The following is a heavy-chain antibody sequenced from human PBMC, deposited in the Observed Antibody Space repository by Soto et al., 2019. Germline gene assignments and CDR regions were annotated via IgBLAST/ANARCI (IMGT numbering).Heavy chain of an antibody. CDR2: IYYSGST. D-gene: IGHD6-25*01. CDR3: AGDMTIGAKEPSGCFDY. Sequence: TLSLTCTVSGFSISSGGYYWSWIRQHPGKGLEWIRYIYYSGSTYYNPSLKRRVTISVDTSKNQFSLKMSSVTAADTAVYYCAGDMTIGAKEPSGCFDYWGQGPLVTVYS. V-gene: IGHV4-31*03. J-gene: IGHJ4*02. CDR1: GFSISSGGYY.